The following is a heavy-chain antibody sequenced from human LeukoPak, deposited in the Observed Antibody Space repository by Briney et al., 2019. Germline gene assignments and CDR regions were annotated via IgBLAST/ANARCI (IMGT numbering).Heavy chain of an antibody. V-gene: IGHV4-34*01. Sequence: PSETLSLTCAVYGGSFSGYYWSWTRQPPGKGLEWIGEINHSGSTNYNPSLESRVTISVDTSKNQFSLKLSSVTAADTAVYYCARVPTVTSVFYYYYYYMDVWGKGTTVTVSS. CDR2: INHSGST. CDR3: ARVPTVTSVFYYYYYYMDV. D-gene: IGHD4-11*01. J-gene: IGHJ6*03. CDR1: GGSFSGYY.